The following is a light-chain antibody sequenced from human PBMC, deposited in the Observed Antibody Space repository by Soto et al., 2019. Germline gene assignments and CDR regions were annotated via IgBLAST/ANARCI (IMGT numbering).Light chain of an antibody. Sequence: QSVLTQPASVSGSPGQSITISCTGTSSDVGGYNYVSWYQQHPGKAPKIIIYEVTNRPSGVSNRVSGSKSGNTAALTISGLQAEDDADYYCSSFTSRFTLNYIFGTGTKLTVL. J-gene: IGLJ1*01. CDR2: EVT. CDR3: SSFTSRFTLNYI. CDR1: SSDVGGYNY. V-gene: IGLV2-14*01.